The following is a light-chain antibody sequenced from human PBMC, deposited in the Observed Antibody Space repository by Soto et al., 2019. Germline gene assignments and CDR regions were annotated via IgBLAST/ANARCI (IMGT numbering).Light chain of an antibody. Sequence: QSVLTQPPSVSAAPGQKVTISCSGSSSNIGSNLVSWYQQLPGTAPKLLIYDNDKRPSGIPDRFSGSKSGTSATLGITGLQTGDEADYYCGAWDSSLSAVVFGGGTQLTVL. V-gene: IGLV1-51*01. J-gene: IGLJ2*01. CDR2: DND. CDR1: SSNIGSNL. CDR3: GAWDSSLSAVV.